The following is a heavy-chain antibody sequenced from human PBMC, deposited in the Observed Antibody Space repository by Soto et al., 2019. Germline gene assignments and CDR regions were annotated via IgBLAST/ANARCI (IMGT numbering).Heavy chain of an antibody. V-gene: IGHV1-18*04. CDR3: ARDVFCGGAPACPDMDV. Sequence: KVSCKASGYTFSGYSITCVRQAPGQGLECMGRISGYNGNTNYARTLRGRLTLTTDTSTSTAYMELRSLTSDDTAVYYCARDVFCGGAPACPDMDVWGQGTTVTVSS. CDR1: GYTFSGYS. J-gene: IGHJ6*02. CDR2: ISGYNGNT. D-gene: IGHD2-21*01.